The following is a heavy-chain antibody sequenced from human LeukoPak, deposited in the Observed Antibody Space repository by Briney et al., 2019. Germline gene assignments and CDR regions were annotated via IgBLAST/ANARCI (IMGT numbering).Heavy chain of an antibody. J-gene: IGHJ6*02. Sequence: PGGSLRLSCAASGFTFSSYEMNWVRQAPGKGLEWVSYISRSGSAIYYADSVKGRFTISRDNAKNSLYLQMNSLRAEDTAVYYCARLGAVAGTITKGSRYYYGMDVWGQGTTVTVSS. D-gene: IGHD6-19*01. CDR2: ISRSGSAI. V-gene: IGHV3-48*03. CDR3: ARLGAVAGTITKGSRYYYGMDV. CDR1: GFTFSSYE.